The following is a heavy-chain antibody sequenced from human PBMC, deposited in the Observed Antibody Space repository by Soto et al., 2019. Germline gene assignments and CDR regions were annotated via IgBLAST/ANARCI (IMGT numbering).Heavy chain of an antibody. D-gene: IGHD6-13*01. Sequence: ASVKVSCKASGYTFTGYYMHWVRQAPGQGLEWMGWINPNSGGTNYAQKFQGWVTMTRDTSISTAYMELSRLRSDDTAVYYCARDSDFSAAGTAGRGEYYYYGMDVWGQGTTVTVSS. J-gene: IGHJ6*02. CDR2: INPNSGGT. CDR1: GYTFTGYY. CDR3: ARDSDFSAAGTAGRGEYYYYGMDV. V-gene: IGHV1-2*04.